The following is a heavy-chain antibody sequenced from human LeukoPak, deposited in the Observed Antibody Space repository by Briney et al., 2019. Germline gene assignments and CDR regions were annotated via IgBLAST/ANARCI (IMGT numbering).Heavy chain of an antibody. D-gene: IGHD6-19*01. CDR3: ARGGSGWYFDS. Sequence: PSETLSLTCTVSGGPLNSYYWSWIRQPPGKELEWIGFIYYTGLTNYNPSLKSRIIIFVDMSKNLFSLKLTSVTAADSAVYYCARGGSGWYFDSWGQGTLVTVSS. CDR2: IYYTGLT. J-gene: IGHJ4*02. V-gene: IGHV4-59*01. CDR1: GGPLNSYY.